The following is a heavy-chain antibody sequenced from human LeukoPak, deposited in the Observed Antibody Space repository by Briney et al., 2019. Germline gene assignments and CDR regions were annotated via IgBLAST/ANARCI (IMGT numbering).Heavy chain of an antibody. V-gene: IGHV4-61*01. CDR1: GGSVSSGSYY. CDR3: ARQRYYDFWSGYVYGYYYYGMDV. Sequence: SSETLSLTCTVSGGSVSSGSYYWSWIRQPPGKGLEWIGYIYYSGSTNYNPSLKSRVTISVDTSKNQFSLKLSSVTAADTAVYYCARQRYYDFWSGYVYGYYYYGMDVWGQGTTVTVSS. J-gene: IGHJ6*02. CDR2: IYYSGST. D-gene: IGHD3-3*01.